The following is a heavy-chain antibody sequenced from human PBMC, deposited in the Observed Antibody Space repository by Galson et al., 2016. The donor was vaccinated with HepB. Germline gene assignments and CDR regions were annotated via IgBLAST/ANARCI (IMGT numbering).Heavy chain of an antibody. D-gene: IGHD2-15*01. J-gene: IGHJ6*02. CDR1: GFTFSSYA. CDR2: ISYDGSNK. CDR3: ARDKRGCSGGRCGMDV. Sequence: SLRLSCAASGFTFSSYAMHWVRQAPGKGLEWVAVISYDGSNKYYADSVEGRFTISRDNSKNTLYLQMNSLRAEDTAVYYCARDKRGCSGGRCGMDVWGQGTTVTVSS. V-gene: IGHV3-30*04.